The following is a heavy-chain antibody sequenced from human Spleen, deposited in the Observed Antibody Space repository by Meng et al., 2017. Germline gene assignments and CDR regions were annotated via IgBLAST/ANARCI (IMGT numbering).Heavy chain of an antibody. J-gene: IGHJ4*02. D-gene: IGHD6-19*01. CDR3: ARDRSSGWYSLYYFDY. CDR1: GGSVISGCYY. Sequence: PETLSLTCNLSGGSVISGCYYWSWIRQPPGKGLEWIGYMYFTGTTNYSSSLKSRVTISVDTSKKQLALKMNSVTSAATAVYYCARDRSSGWYSLYYFDYWGQGTLVTVSS. CDR2: MYFTGTT. V-gene: IGHV4-61*01.